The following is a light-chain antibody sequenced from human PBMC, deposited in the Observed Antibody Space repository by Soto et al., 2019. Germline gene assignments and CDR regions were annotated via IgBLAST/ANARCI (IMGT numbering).Light chain of an antibody. CDR1: QGISNY. CDR3: QQRNSYPIT. Sequence: DIQLTQSPSFLSASVGDRVTITCRASQGISNYLAWYQQKPGKAPNLLIHTASTLQGGVPSRFSGSGSGTEFTLTISSLQPEDCATYYCQQRNSYPITFGQGTRLEIK. CDR2: TAS. J-gene: IGKJ5*01. V-gene: IGKV1-9*01.